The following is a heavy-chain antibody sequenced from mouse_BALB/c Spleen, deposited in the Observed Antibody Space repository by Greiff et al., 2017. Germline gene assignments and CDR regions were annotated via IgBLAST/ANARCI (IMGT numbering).Heavy chain of an antibody. CDR3: ARSRTMVYAMAY. J-gene: IGHJ4*01. V-gene: IGHV1-69*01. Sequence: QVHVKQPGAELVMPGASVKMSCKASGYTFTDYWMHWVKQRPGQGLEWIGAIDTSDSYTGYNQKFKGKATLTVDESSSTAYMQLSSLTSEDSAVFYSARSRTMVYAMAYWGQGTSVTVSA. CDR1: GYTFTDYW. CDR2: IDTSDSYT. D-gene: IGHD1-1*02.